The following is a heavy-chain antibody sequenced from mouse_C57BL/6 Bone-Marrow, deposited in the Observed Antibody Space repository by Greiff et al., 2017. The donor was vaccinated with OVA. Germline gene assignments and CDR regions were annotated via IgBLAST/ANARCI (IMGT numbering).Heavy chain of an antibody. Sequence: QVQLQQPGAELVKPGASVKMSCKASGYTFTSYWITWVKQRPGQGLEWIGDIYPGSGSTNYNEKFKSKATLTVDKSSSTAYMQLSSLTSEDSAVYYCARTGFAYWGQGTLVTVSA. CDR1: GYTFTSYW. CDR3: ARTGFAY. CDR2: IYPGSGST. J-gene: IGHJ3*01. V-gene: IGHV1-55*01.